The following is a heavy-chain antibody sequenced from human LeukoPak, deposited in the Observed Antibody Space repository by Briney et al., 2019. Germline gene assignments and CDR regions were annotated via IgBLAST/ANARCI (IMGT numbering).Heavy chain of an antibody. CDR3: ARFKRTDYYYYGMDV. J-gene: IGHJ6*02. CDR1: GYSFTSYW. CDR2: IYPGDSDT. V-gene: IGHV5-51*01. Sequence: ASVKISCKGSGYSFTSYWIGWVRQMPGKGLEWMGIIYPGDSDTRYSPSFQGQVTISADKSISTAYLQWSSLKASDTAMYYCARFKRTDYYYYGMDVWGQGTTVTVSS.